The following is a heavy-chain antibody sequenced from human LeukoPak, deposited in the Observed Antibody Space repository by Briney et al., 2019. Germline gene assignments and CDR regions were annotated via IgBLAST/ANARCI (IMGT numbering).Heavy chain of an antibody. V-gene: IGHV3-30-3*01. Sequence: GGSLRLSCAASGFTFSSYAMHWVRLAPGKGLEWVAVISYDGSNKYYADSVKGRFTISRDNSKNTLYLQMNSLRAEDTAVYYCARDGRMGDSDEFDYWGQGTLVTVSS. CDR1: GFTFSSYA. J-gene: IGHJ4*02. CDR3: ARDGRMGDSDEFDY. D-gene: IGHD3-22*01. CDR2: ISYDGSNK.